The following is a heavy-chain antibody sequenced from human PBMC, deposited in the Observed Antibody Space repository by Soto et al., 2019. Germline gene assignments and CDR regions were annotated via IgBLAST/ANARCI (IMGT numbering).Heavy chain of an antibody. CDR3: ARHEGGVGATERAFDI. D-gene: IGHD1-26*01. V-gene: IGHV4-39*01. Sequence: SETLSLTCTVSGGSISDTIYYWDWIRQPPGKGLEWIGSIYYSGSTYYNPSLKSRVTISVDTSRNQFSLKLNSVTAADTAVYYCARHEGGVGATERAFDIWGQGTMVTVSS. J-gene: IGHJ3*02. CDR1: GGSISDTIYY. CDR2: IYYSGST.